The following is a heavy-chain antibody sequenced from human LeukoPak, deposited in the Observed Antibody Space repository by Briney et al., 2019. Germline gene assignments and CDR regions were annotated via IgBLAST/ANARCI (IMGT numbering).Heavy chain of an antibody. V-gene: IGHV4-39*07. CDR3: ARDNYSSSWYGYYYYYMDV. Sequence: PSETLSLTCTVSGASISTSSYYWGWIRQPPGKGLEWIGSIYYSGSTYYNPSLKSRVTISVDTSKNQFSLKLSSVTAADTAVYYCARDNYSSSWYGYYYYYMDVWGRGPRSPSP. D-gene: IGHD6-13*01. J-gene: IGHJ6*03. CDR2: IYYSGST. CDR1: GASISTSSYY.